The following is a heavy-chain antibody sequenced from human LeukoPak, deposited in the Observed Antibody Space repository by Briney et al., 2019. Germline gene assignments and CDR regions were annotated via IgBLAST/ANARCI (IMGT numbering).Heavy chain of an antibody. V-gene: IGHV3-66*01. CDR3: ARLRLINAFDI. J-gene: IGHJ3*02. CDR1: GFTVSSNY. Sequence: PGGSLRLSCAASGFTVSSNYMSWVRQAPGKGLEWVSVIYSGGSTYYADPVKGRFTISRDNSKNTLYLQMNSLRAEDTAVYYCARLRLINAFDIWGQGTMVTVSS. CDR2: IYSGGST.